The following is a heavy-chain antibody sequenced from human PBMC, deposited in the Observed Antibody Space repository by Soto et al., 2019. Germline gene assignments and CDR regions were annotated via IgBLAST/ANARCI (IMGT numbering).Heavy chain of an antibody. J-gene: IGHJ5*02. CDR2: IIPIFGTA. CDR3: ARTLIDCSSTRCYTVENSEHWFDP. V-gene: IGHV1-69*13. CDR1: GCTFSSYA. Sequence: ASVKGSCNASGCTFSSYAISWVRPAPGQGLEWMGGIIPIFGTANYAQKFQGRVTINADESTSTAYMELSSLRSEDTAVYYCARTLIDCSSTRCYTVENSEHWFDPWGQGTLVTVSS. D-gene: IGHD2-2*02.